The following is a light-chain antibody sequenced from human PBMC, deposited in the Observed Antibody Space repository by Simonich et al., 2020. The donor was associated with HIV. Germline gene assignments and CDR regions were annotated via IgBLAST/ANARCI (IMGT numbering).Light chain of an antibody. CDR2: DVI. V-gene: IGLV2-14*01. Sequence: QSALTQPASVSGSPGQSITISCTGTPSDVGDYNYVSWYQQHPGKAPKLMIYDVIKRPSVVSNRFSCSKSGNTASLTISGLQAEDEADYYCSSYTSSSAVVFGGGTKLTVL. CDR3: SSYTSSSAVV. J-gene: IGLJ2*01. CDR1: PSDVGDYNY.